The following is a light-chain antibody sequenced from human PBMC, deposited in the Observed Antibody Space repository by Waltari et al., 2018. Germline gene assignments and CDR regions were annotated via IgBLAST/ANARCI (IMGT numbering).Light chain of an antibody. CDR2: LGS. CDR1: QRLLHRNGYNY. Sequence: DIVMTQSPLSLPVTPGEPASISCMSSQRLLHRNGYNYLDWYLQKPGQSPQLLIYLGSNRASGVPDRFSGSGSGTDFTLKISRVEAEDVGVYYCMQALQTSFTFGPGTKVDIK. J-gene: IGKJ3*01. V-gene: IGKV2-28*01. CDR3: MQALQTSFT.